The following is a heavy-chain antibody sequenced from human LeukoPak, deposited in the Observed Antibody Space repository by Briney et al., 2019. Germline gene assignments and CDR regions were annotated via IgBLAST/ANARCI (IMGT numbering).Heavy chain of an antibody. CDR1: GYTFTSYD. Sequence: GASVKVSCKASGYTFTSYDINWVRQASGQGLEWKGWINPNSGNTGFTQKFQGRVTVTRSTSISTAYMELSSLTSDDTAVYYCARTSTGTRGGYGVWSQGTLVTVSS. CDR2: INPNSGNT. V-gene: IGHV1-8*01. J-gene: IGHJ4*02. D-gene: IGHD1-1*01. CDR3: ARTSTGTRGGYGV.